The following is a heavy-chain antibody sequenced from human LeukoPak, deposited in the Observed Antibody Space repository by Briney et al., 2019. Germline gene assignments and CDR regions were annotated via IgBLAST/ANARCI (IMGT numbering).Heavy chain of an antibody. D-gene: IGHD3-16*01. J-gene: IGHJ4*02. Sequence: SGGSLRLSCAASGFTVSSSYMNWVRQAPGKGLEWVSLIYSGGGTYYADSVKGRFTISRDNSKNTLYLQMNSLRAEDTAVYYCARDWVFDYWGQGTLVTVSS. V-gene: IGHV3-66*01. CDR2: IYSGGGT. CDR3: ARDWVFDY. CDR1: GFTVSSSY.